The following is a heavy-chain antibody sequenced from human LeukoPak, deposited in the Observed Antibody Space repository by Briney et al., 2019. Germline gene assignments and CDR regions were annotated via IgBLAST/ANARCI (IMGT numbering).Heavy chain of an antibody. Sequence: GASVKVSCKASGGTFSSYAISWVRQAPGQGLEWMGGIIPIFGTANYAQKFQGRVTITADKSTSTAYMELSSLRSEDTAVYYCARYTVGGTYFDYWGQGTLVTVSS. V-gene: IGHV1-69*06. D-gene: IGHD4-11*01. J-gene: IGHJ4*02. CDR3: ARYTVGGTYFDY. CDR2: IIPIFGTA. CDR1: GGTFSSYA.